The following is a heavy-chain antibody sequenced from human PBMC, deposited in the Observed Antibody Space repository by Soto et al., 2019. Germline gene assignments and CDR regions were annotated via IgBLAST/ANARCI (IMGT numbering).Heavy chain of an antibody. CDR1: DFIYSDAW. D-gene: IGHD3-9*01. CDR3: TTDSLFTGQLVRMDN. V-gene: IGHV3-15*07. Sequence: GGSLRLSCADSDFIYSDAWINLVHQTPGEGLEWVGRIKSKTDGGTTEFAAPVKGRFAISRDDSRGVVYMEMYSLKTDDTAVFFCTTDSLFTGQLVRMDNWGHGTLVTVSS. CDR2: IKSKTDGGTT. J-gene: IGHJ4*01.